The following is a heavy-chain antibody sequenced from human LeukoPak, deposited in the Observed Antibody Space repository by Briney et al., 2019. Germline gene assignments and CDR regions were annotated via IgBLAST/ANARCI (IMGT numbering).Heavy chain of an antibody. CDR3: AKGDILTGYTLWY. V-gene: IGHV3-23*01. D-gene: IGHD3-9*01. CDR1: GFTFSNAW. CDR2: ISGSGGST. J-gene: IGHJ4*02. Sequence: GGSLRLSCAASGFTFSNAWMSWVRQAPGKGLEWVSAISGSGGSTYYADSVKGRFTISRDNSKNTLYLQMNSLRAEDTAVYYCAKGDILTGYTLWYWGQGTLVTVSS.